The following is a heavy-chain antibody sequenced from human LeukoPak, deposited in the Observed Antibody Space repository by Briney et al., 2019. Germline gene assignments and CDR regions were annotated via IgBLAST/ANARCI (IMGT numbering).Heavy chain of an antibody. J-gene: IGHJ4*02. CDR3: ARINVGNTYYFDY. CDR2: ISGSGGSR. CDR1: GFTFRSYG. V-gene: IGHV3-23*01. Sequence: GGSLRLSCAASGFTFRSYGMSWVRQAPGKGLEWVSVISGSGGSRYYADSVKGRFTISRDNSKNTLYLQMNSVRAEDTAIYYCARINVGNTYYFDYWGQGTLVTVSS. D-gene: IGHD1-26*01.